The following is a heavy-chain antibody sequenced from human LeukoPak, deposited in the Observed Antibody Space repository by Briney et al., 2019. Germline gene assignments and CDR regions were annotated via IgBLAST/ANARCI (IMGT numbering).Heavy chain of an antibody. V-gene: IGHV4-38-2*02. J-gene: IGHJ4*02. CDR1: AFSIGSGYL. Sequence: SETLSLTCTVSAFSIGSGYLWGWIRQPPGQGLEWIGSIYHSGSTYYNPSLNSRVTIPVDTSKNQFSLRLSSVTAADTAVYYCARGGVVVVVAAVDYWGQGTLVTVSS. CDR2: IYHSGST. CDR3: ARGGVVVVVAAVDY. D-gene: IGHD2-15*01.